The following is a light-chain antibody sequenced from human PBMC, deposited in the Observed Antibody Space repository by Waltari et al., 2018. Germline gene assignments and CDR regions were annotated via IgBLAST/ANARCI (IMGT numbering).Light chain of an antibody. CDR3: ASWDDSHYV. Sequence: QSVLTQPPSASETPGQRVTISCSGSNSNLGSNYLYWYQQRPGTAPKLLIYRNNQRASGVPDRFSASKSGTSASLAIDGLRSEDEAVYYCASWDDSHYVFGPGTQVTVL. CDR2: RNN. CDR1: NSNLGSNY. J-gene: IGLJ1*01. V-gene: IGLV1-47*01.